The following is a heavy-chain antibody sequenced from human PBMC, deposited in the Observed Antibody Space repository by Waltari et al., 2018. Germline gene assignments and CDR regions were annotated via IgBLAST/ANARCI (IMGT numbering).Heavy chain of an antibody. J-gene: IGHJ4*02. CDR2: IYDSGST. D-gene: IGHD3-22*01. CDR3: ARDGGSSSGDLFDY. V-gene: IGHV4-4*02. CDR1: GGSISSSNW. Sequence: QVPLQESGPGLVKPSGTLSLTCALPGGSISSSNWWFWVRQPPGKGLERIGEIYDSGSTNYNPSLKSRVTISVDKSKNQFSLKLSSVTAAGTAVYYCARDGGSSSGDLFDYWGQGTLVTVSS.